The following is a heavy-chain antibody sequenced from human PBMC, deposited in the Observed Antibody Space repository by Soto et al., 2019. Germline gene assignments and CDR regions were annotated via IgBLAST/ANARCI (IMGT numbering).Heavy chain of an antibody. D-gene: IGHD2-15*01. Sequence: QVQLQQWGAGLLKPSETLSLTCAVYGGSFSGYYWSWIRQPPGKGLEWIGEINHSGSTNYNPSLKSRVTISVDTSKNQCSLKLSSVTAADTAVYYCARGQHCSGGSCYLGAFDIWGQGTMVTVSS. CDR1: GGSFSGYY. V-gene: IGHV4-34*01. CDR3: ARGQHCSGGSCYLGAFDI. CDR2: INHSGST. J-gene: IGHJ3*02.